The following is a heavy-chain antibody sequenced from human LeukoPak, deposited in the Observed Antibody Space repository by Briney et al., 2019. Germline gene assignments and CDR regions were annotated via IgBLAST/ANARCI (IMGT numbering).Heavy chain of an antibody. Sequence: GGPLRLSCAASGFTFSSYAMSWVRQAPGKGLEWVLAISGGGGSTYYADSVKGRFTISRDNSKNTLFLQMSSLRAEDTAVYYCAKADDYGDYGFYFDYWGQGALVTVSS. CDR3: AKADDYGDYGFYFDY. D-gene: IGHD4-17*01. J-gene: IGHJ4*02. V-gene: IGHV3-23*01. CDR2: ISGGGGST. CDR1: GFTFSSYA.